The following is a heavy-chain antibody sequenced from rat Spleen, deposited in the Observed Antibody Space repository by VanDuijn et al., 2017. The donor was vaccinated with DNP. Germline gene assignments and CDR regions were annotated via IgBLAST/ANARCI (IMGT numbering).Heavy chain of an antibody. J-gene: IGHJ4*01. D-gene: IGHD1-10*01. CDR1: GFTFRNYG. Sequence: EVQLVESGGGLVQPGRSLRLSCAASGFTFRNYGMAWVRQAPTKGLEWVASISVGGGNTYYRDSVKGRFTISRENPKSTLYLQMDSLRSEDTATYYCTTHYNNYVVGALDAWGQGTSVTVSS. V-gene: IGHV5S13*01. CDR3: TTHYNNYVVGALDA. CDR2: ISVGGGNT.